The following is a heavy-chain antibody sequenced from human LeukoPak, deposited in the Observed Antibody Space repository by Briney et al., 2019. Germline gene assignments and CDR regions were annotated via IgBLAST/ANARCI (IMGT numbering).Heavy chain of an antibody. Sequence: SETLSLTCAVYGGSFSGYYWSWIRQPPGKGLEWIGSIYYSGSTYYNPSLKSRVTISVDTSKNQSSLKLRSVTAADTAVYYCVTYCGGDCYRTPYYFDCWGQGTLVTVSS. CDR2: IYYSGST. V-gene: IGHV4-34*01. D-gene: IGHD2-21*02. J-gene: IGHJ4*01. CDR3: VTYCGGDCYRTPYYFDC. CDR1: GGSFSGYY.